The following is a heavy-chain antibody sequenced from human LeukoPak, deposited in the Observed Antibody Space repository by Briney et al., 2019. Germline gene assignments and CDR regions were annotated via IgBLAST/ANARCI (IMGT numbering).Heavy chain of an antibody. J-gene: IGHJ4*02. V-gene: IGHV3-7*01. CDR3: ARFGMDAAIDY. Sequence: GGSLRLSCAASGFTFSGYWMSWVRQAPGKGLECVATIKQDGSEKTYVDSVEGRFTSSRDNAKSSLFLQMDSLRAEDAAVYYCARFGMDAAIDYWGQGTLVTVSS. D-gene: IGHD2-15*01. CDR2: IKQDGSEK. CDR1: GFTFSGYW.